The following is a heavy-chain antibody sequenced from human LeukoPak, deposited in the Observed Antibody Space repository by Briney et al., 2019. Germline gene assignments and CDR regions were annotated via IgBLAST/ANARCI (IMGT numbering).Heavy chain of an antibody. Sequence: RASVKASCKASGYTFTSYGISWVRQAPGQGLEWMGWISAYNGNTNYAQKLQGRVTMTTDTSTSTAYMELRSLRSDDTAVYYCARACGGDCFFGIDPWGQGTLVTVSS. CDR2: ISAYNGNT. CDR3: ARACGGDCFFGIDP. CDR1: GYTFTSYG. V-gene: IGHV1-18*01. J-gene: IGHJ5*02. D-gene: IGHD2-21*02.